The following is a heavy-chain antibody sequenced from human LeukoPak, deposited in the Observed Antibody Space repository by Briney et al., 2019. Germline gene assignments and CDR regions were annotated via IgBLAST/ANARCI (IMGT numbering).Heavy chain of an antibody. Sequence: PSETLSLTCTVSGGSISSYSWNWIRQPAGKGLEWIGRIYTSGSTKYSPSLKSRVTMSADTSKNQFSLKLSSVTAADTAVYYCARDKKTSYYDSSGYYYPDAFDIWGQGTTVTVSS. CDR1: GGSISSYS. CDR2: IYTSGST. D-gene: IGHD3-22*01. V-gene: IGHV4-4*07. J-gene: IGHJ3*02. CDR3: ARDKKTSYYDSSGYYYPDAFDI.